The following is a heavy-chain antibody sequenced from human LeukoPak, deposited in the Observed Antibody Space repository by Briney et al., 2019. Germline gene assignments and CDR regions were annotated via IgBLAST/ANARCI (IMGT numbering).Heavy chain of an antibody. J-gene: IGHJ4*02. CDR3: ARGYCSGGSCYEQGNDY. CDR1: GGSFSGYY. CDR2: TNNSGST. D-gene: IGHD2-15*01. V-gene: IGHV4-34*01. Sequence: PSETLSLTCAVYGGSFSGYYWSRIRQPPGKGLEWIGETNNSGSTNYNPSLKSRVTISVDTSKNQFSLKLSSVTAADTAVYYCARGYCSGGSCYEQGNDYWGQGTLVTVSS.